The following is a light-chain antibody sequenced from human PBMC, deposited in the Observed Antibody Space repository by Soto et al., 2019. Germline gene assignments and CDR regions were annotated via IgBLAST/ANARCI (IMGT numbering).Light chain of an antibody. Sequence: ENVLTQSPGTLSLSPGERATLSCRASQSVSSNFLAWYQQKPGQAPRLLIYGASSRATGIPDRFSGSGSETDFTLTISRLEPEDLALYWCQQYATSPITFGQGTRLEIK. CDR3: QQYATSPIT. J-gene: IGKJ5*01. CDR1: QSVSSNF. CDR2: GAS. V-gene: IGKV3-20*01.